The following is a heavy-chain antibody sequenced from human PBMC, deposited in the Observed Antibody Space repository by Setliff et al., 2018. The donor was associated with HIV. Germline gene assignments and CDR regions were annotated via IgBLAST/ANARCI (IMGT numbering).Heavy chain of an antibody. CDR2: VSYDGSRT. D-gene: IGHD1-26*01. CDR3: ARNTDVDSVYRPFHI. J-gene: IGHJ3*02. Sequence: PGGSLRLSCAASGFTFSYYGMHWVRQAPGKGLEWVSVVSYDGSRTLYADSVKGRFTISRDNAKNTLYLQMNSLRAEDTAVYYCARNTDVDSVYRPFHIWGQGTMVTVS. V-gene: IGHV3-30*12. CDR1: GFTFSYYG.